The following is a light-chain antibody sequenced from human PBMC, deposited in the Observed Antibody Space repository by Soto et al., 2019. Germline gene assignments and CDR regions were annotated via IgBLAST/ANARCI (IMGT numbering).Light chain of an antibody. J-gene: IGKJ3*01. Sequence: DIQMTQSPSTLSASVGDRVTITCRASQSISSWVAWYQQKPGKGPKLLIYKASHLESGVPSRFSGSGSGTEFTLTISRLEPEDFAVYYCQQYGSSQFTFGPGTKVNVK. CDR2: KAS. V-gene: IGKV1-5*03. CDR3: QQYGSSQFT. CDR1: QSISSW.